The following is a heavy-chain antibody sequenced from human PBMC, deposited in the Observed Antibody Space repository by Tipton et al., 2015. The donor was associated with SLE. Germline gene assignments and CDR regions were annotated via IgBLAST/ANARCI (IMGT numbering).Heavy chain of an antibody. CDR2: IYPGDSDT. CDR1: GYSFTSYW. V-gene: IGHV5-51*01. D-gene: IGHD7-27*01. CDR3: ASQGGNWGDAFDI. Sequence: SQRLSCKGSGYSFTSYWIGWVRQMPGKGLEWMGIIYPGDSDTRYSPSFQGQVTISADKSISTAYLQWSSLKASDTAMYYCASQGGNWGDAFDIWGQGTMVTVSS. J-gene: IGHJ3*02.